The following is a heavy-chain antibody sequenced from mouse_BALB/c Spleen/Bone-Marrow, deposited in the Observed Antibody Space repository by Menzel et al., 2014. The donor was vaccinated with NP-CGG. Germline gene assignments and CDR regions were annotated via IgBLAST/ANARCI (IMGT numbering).Heavy chain of an antibody. Sequence: EVMLVESGGGLVKPGGSLKLSCAASGFTFSDYYMYWVRQTPEKRLEWVATISDGGSYTYYPDSVKGRFTISRDNAKNNLYLQMSSLKSEDTAMYYCARIYYDYDGGVYYYAMTTGVKEPQSPSPQ. CDR2: ISDGGSYT. D-gene: IGHD2-4*01. J-gene: IGHJ4*01. CDR1: GFTFSDYY. CDR3: ARIYYDYDGGVYYYAMTT. V-gene: IGHV5-4*02.